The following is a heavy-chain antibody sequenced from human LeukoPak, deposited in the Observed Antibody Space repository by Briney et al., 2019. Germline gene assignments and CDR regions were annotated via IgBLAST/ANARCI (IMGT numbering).Heavy chain of an antibody. CDR1: GFTLSSYS. D-gene: IGHD6-6*01. Sequence: GGSLRLSCAASGFTLSSYSMNWVRQAPGKGLEWVSSISSSSSYIYYADSVKGRFTISRDNAKNSLYLQMNSLRAEDTAVYYCARGYPPARLFDYWGQGTLVTVSS. J-gene: IGHJ4*02. CDR3: ARGYPPARLFDY. V-gene: IGHV3-21*01. CDR2: ISSSSSYI.